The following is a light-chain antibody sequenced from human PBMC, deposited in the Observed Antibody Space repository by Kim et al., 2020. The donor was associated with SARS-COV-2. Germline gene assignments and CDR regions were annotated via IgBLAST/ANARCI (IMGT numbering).Light chain of an antibody. CDR3: QTWGTAVV. CDR2: LNSDGSH. Sequence: GASVKLTCTLSSGHSSYAIAWHQQQPEKGPRYLMKLNSDGSHSKGDGIPDRFSGSSSGAERYLTISSLQSEDEADYYCQTWGTAVVFGGVTQLTVL. V-gene: IGLV4-69*01. J-gene: IGLJ2*01. CDR1: SGHSSYA.